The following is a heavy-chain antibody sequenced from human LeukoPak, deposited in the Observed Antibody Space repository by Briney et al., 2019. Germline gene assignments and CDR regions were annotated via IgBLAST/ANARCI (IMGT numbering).Heavy chain of an antibody. V-gene: IGHV4-34*01. CDR1: GGSFSGYY. Sequence: SETLSLTCAVYGGSFSGYYWSWIRQPPGKGLEWIGEINHSGSTNYNPSLKSRVTISVDTSKNQFSLKLSSVTAADTAVYYCARWEGGYFDYWGQGTLVTVSS. J-gene: IGHJ4*02. D-gene: IGHD1-26*01. CDR2: INHSGST. CDR3: ARWEGGYFDY.